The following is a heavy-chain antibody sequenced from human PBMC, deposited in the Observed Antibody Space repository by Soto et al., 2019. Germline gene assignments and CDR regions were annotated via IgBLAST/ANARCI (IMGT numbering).Heavy chain of an antibody. Sequence: QVQLVESGGGVVQPGRSLRLSCAASGFTFSSYAMHWVRQAPGRGLEWVAVISYDGSNKYYADSVKGRFTISRDNSKNTLYLQMSSLRAEDTAVYYCARDGEQWLVPFDYWGQGTLVTVSS. CDR2: ISYDGSNK. CDR1: GFTFSSYA. V-gene: IGHV3-30-3*01. D-gene: IGHD6-19*01. CDR3: ARDGEQWLVPFDY. J-gene: IGHJ4*02.